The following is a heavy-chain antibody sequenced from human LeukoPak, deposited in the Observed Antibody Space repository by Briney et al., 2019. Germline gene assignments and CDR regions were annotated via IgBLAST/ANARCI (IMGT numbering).Heavy chain of an antibody. V-gene: IGHV4-34*01. Sequence: PSETLSLTCAVYGGSFSGYYWSWIRQPPGKGLEWIGEINHSGSTNYNPSLKSRVTISVDTSKNQFSLKLSSVTAADTAVYYCARDRDTVIDYWGQGTLVTVSS. CDR1: GGSFSGYY. CDR2: INHSGST. D-gene: IGHD5-18*01. CDR3: ARDRDTVIDY. J-gene: IGHJ4*02.